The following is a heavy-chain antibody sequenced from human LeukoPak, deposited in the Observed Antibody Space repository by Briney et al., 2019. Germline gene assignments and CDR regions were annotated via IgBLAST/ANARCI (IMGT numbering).Heavy chain of an antibody. D-gene: IGHD5-18*01. CDR3: ARTLTRRGYSLPLDY. V-gene: IGHV3-33*01. CDR1: GFTFSSYG. Sequence: GGSLRLSCAASGFTFSSYGMHWVRQAPGKGLEWVAVIWYDGSNKYYADSVKGRFTISRDNSKNTLYLQMNSLRAEDTAVYYCARTLTRRGYSLPLDYWGQGTLVTVSS. CDR2: IWYDGSNK. J-gene: IGHJ4*02.